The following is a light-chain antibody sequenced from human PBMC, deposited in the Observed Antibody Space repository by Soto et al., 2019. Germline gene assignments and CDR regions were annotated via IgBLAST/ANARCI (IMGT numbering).Light chain of an antibody. Sequence: DIQMTQSPSSLSASVGDRVTITCRASQGIGNYLAWYQQKPGRVPKLLIHAATTLQSGVPSRFSGSGAGTDFTLTISSLQPEGAAIYFCQKCNSPPPFTFGPGTKVDIK. CDR2: AAT. CDR3: QKCNSPPPFT. V-gene: IGKV1-27*01. CDR1: QGIGNY. J-gene: IGKJ3*01.